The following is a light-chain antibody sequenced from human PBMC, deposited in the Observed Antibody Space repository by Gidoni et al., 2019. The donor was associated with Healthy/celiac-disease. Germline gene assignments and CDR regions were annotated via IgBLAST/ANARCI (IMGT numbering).Light chain of an antibody. J-gene: IGKJ3*01. CDR3: QQYYSTLFT. CDR1: QSVLYSSNNKNY. V-gene: IGKV4-1*01. Sequence: QSVLYSSNNKNYLAWYQQKPGQPPKLLIYWASTRESGVPDRFSGSGSGTDFTLTSSSLQAEDVAVYYCQQYYSTLFTFGPGTKVDIK. CDR2: WAS.